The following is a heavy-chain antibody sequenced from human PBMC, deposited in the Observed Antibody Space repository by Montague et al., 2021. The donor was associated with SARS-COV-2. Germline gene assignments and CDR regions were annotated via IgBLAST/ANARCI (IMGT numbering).Heavy chain of an antibody. CDR1: GGSTNSNSYY. CDR2: FYYTGYT. D-gene: IGHD1-26*01. J-gene: IGHJ4*02. V-gene: IGHV4-39*01. Sequence: SETLSLTCAVSGGSTNSNSYYWGWIRQPPGKGLDWIGSFYYTGYTCYTPSLKSRVTISGDTSKNQFSLKLSSVTAADTAVYYCARIVYSGHSDCCYVVRWGQGTLVTVSS. CDR3: ARIVYSGHSDCCYVVR.